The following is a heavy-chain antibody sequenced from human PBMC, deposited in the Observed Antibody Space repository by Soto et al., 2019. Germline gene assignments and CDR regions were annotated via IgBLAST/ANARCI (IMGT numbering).Heavy chain of an antibody. CDR2: ISSSSSYI. CDR1: GFTFSSYS. CDR3: ARGLLYSSSWENWFDP. J-gene: IGHJ5*02. D-gene: IGHD6-13*01. Sequence: GGSLRLSCAASGFTFSSYSMNWVRQAPGKGLEWVSSISSSSSYIYYADSVKGRFTISRDNAKNSLYLQMNSLRAEDTAVYYCARGLLYSSSWENWFDPWGQGTLVTVSS. V-gene: IGHV3-21*01.